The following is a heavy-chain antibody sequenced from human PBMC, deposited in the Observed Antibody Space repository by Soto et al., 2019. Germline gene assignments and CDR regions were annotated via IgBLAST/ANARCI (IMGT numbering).Heavy chain of an antibody. D-gene: IGHD2-21*01. CDR3: AKGHVEVVRVLDS. V-gene: IGHV3-23*01. Sequence: PGGSLRLSCAASGFTFSNYAMNWVRQAPEKGLEWVSAISASGQTTYYADSVKGRFTISRDNSKNTLYLQINSLRAEDTALYYCAKGHVEVVRVLDSWGQGTLVTVSS. CDR1: GFTFSNYA. CDR2: ISASGQTT. J-gene: IGHJ4*02.